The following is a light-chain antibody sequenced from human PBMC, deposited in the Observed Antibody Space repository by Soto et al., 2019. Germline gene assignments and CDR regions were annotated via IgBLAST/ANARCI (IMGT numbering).Light chain of an antibody. V-gene: IGLV2-14*01. CDR1: SSDIGGYKY. CDR3: SSYTSSGTLVV. CDR2: EVS. Sequence: QSALTQPASVSGSPGQSITISCTGTSSDIGGYKYVSWYQQHPGKAPKLMIFEVSSRPSGVSNRFSGSKSGNTASLTISGLQADDEADYYCSSYTSSGTLVVFGGGTKLTVL. J-gene: IGLJ2*01.